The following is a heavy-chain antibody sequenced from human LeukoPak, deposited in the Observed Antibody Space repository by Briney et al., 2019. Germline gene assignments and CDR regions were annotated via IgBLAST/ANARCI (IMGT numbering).Heavy chain of an antibody. V-gene: IGHV3-66*04. CDR3: ARLPPGDS. CDR2: IYSGGNT. Sequence: GGSLRLSCAASGFTVSSTYMSWVRQAPGKGLEWVSVIYSGGNTYYADAVKGRFTISRDNSKNTLYLQINSLRAEDTAVYYCARLPPGDSWGQGTLVTVSS. J-gene: IGHJ4*02. CDR1: GFTVSSTY.